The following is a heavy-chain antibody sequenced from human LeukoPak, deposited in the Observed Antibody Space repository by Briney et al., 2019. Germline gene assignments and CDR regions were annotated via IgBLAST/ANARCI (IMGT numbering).Heavy chain of an antibody. CDR2: INPNSGGT. Sequence: ASVKVSCKASGYTFTGYFIHWVRQAPGQGLEWMGWINPNSGGTSYAQKFQGRVTMTTDTSISTAYMELSSLRSDDTVVYYCARVDWLQLIPFDYWGQGTLVTVSS. CDR3: ARVDWLQLIPFDY. D-gene: IGHD5-24*01. V-gene: IGHV1-2*02. J-gene: IGHJ4*02. CDR1: GYTFTGYF.